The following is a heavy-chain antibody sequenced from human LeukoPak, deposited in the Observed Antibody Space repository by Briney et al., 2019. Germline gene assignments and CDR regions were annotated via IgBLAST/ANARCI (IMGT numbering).Heavy chain of an antibody. J-gene: IGHJ6*03. CDR1: GGSVSSYY. Sequence: SETLSLTCTVSGGSVSSYYWSWIRQPAGKGLEWIGHIYSSGSTNCNPSLKSRVTMSVDTSKNQVSLKLSSVTAADTAVYYCARGSGPYYYYYMDVWGKGTTVTASS. D-gene: IGHD2-15*01. CDR2: IYSSGST. CDR3: ARGSGPYYYYYMDV. V-gene: IGHV4-4*07.